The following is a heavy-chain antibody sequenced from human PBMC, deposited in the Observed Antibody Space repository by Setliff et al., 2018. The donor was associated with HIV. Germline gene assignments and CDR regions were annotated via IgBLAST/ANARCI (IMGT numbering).Heavy chain of an antibody. V-gene: IGHV1-18*01. D-gene: IGHD6-6*01. J-gene: IGHJ3*02. Sequence: ASVKVSCKASGYTFTSYGITWMRQAPGQGLEWMGWVSAYNGNTDYAQKVQGRVTMTTDTSTSTAYMELRSLRSDDTAVYYCARSLYSSSSRGAFDIWGQGTMVTVSS. CDR2: VSAYNGNT. CDR1: GYTFTSYG. CDR3: ARSLYSSSSRGAFDI.